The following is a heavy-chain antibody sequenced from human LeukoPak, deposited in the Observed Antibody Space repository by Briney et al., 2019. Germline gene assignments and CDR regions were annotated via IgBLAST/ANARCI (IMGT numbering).Heavy chain of an antibody. D-gene: IGHD4-17*01. CDR3: ARVLLTTWSTTGFDY. Sequence: SETLSLTCTVSGGSISSGEYYWSWIRQPPGKGLEWIGYFSYTGSTYYNPSVKSRVSISVDTSKNQFSLKLTSVTAADTAVYYCARVLLTTWSTTGFDYWGQGTLVTVSS. CDR1: GGSISSGEYY. J-gene: IGHJ4*02. V-gene: IGHV4-30-4*01. CDR2: FSYTGST.